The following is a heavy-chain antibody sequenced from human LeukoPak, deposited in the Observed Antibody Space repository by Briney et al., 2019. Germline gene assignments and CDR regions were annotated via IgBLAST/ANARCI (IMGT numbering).Heavy chain of an antibody. Sequence: ASVKVSCKASGYTFTSYDINWVRQATGQGLEWMGWMNPNSGNTGYAQKFQGRVTMTRNTSISTAYMELSSLRSEDTAVYYCARAHCSSTSCYIGADYWGQGTLVTVSS. D-gene: IGHD2-2*02. J-gene: IGHJ4*02. CDR1: GYTFTSYD. CDR3: ARAHCSSTSCYIGADY. V-gene: IGHV1-8*01. CDR2: MNPNSGNT.